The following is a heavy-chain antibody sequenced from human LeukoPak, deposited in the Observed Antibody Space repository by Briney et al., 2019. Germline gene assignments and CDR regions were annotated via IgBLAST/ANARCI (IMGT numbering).Heavy chain of an antibody. CDR2: INPSGGST. CDR1: GYTFTSYY. J-gene: IGHJ4*02. CDR3: ARGMTTVTTGAALIFGY. D-gene: IGHD4-17*01. Sequence: GAPVKVSCKASGYTFTSYYMHWVRQAPGQGLEWMGLINPSGGSTSYAQKFQGRVTMTRDTSTSTVYMELSSLRSEDTAVYYCARGMTTVTTGAALIFGYWGQGTLVTVSS. V-gene: IGHV1-46*01.